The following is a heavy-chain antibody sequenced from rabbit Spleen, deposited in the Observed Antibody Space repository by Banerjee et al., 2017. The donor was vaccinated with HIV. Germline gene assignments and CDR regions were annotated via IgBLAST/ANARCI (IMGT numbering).Heavy chain of an antibody. Sequence: QQLVESGGGLVKPGASLTLTCKASGIDFSRGYDMCWVRLAPGKGLEWIGCIYSGDGRTYYASWAKGRFTISKTSSTTVTLQMTSLTAADTATYFCARNYVNVFDPWGQGTLVTVS. D-gene: IGHD1-1*01. CDR2: IYSGDGRT. CDR1: GIDFSRGYD. J-gene: IGHJ2*01. V-gene: IGHV1S40*01. CDR3: ARNYVNVFDP.